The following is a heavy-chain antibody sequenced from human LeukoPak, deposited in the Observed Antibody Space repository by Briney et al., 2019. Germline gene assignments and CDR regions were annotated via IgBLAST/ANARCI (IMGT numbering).Heavy chain of an antibody. V-gene: IGHV1-46*01. J-gene: IGHJ4*02. D-gene: IGHD4-17*01. CDR3: ARIAGGDYAYYFDY. CDR2: INPSGGST. Sequence: ASENVSCKASGYTFTSYYMHWVRQAPGQGLECMGIINPSGGSTSYAQKFQGRVTMTRDTSTSTVYMELSSLRSEDTAVYYCARIAGGDYAYYFDYWGQGTLVTVSS. CDR1: GYTFTSYY.